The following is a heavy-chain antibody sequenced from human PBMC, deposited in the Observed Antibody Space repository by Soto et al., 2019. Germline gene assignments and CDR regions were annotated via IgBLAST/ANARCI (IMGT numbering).Heavy chain of an antibody. Sequence: GGSLRLSCAASGFTFSSYAMSWVRQAPGKGLEWVSAISGSGGSTYYADSVKGRFTISRDNSKNELYLQMNSLRAEDTAVYYCATSPTVTREAVRTHYYYYYGMDVWGQGTTVTVSS. V-gene: IGHV3-23*01. CDR3: ATSPTVTREAVRTHYYYYYGMDV. CDR1: GFTFSSYA. CDR2: ISGSGGST. J-gene: IGHJ6*02. D-gene: IGHD4-4*01.